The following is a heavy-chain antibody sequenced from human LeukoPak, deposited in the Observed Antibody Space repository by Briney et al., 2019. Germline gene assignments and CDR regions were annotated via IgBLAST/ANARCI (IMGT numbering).Heavy chain of an antibody. CDR2: LYHSGST. J-gene: IGHJ4*02. CDR3: ARVRIVLGATPFGYDY. Sequence: SETLSLTCAVSGYSISNGYYWVWIRQPPGRGLEWIGSLYHSGSTNYNPSLKSRVTISVDTSKNQFSLKLSSVTAADTAVYYCARVRIVLGATPFGYDYWGQGTLVTVSS. CDR1: GYSISNGYY. V-gene: IGHV4-38-2*01. D-gene: IGHD1-26*01.